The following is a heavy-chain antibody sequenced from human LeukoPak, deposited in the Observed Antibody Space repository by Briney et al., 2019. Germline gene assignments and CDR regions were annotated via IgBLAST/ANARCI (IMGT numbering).Heavy chain of an antibody. CDR3: ATDSSGYYGPFDY. V-gene: IGHV1-69*05. D-gene: IGHD3-22*01. CDR1: GGTFSSYA. CDR2: IIPIFGTA. Sequence: SVKVSCKASGGTFSSYAISWVRQAPGQGLEWMGGIIPIFGTANYAQKFQGRVTITTDESTSTAYMELSSLSSEDTAVYYCATDSSGYYGPFDYWGQGTLVTVSS. J-gene: IGHJ4*02.